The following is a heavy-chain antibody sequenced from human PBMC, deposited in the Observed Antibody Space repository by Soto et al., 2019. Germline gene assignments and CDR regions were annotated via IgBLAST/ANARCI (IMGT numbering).Heavy chain of an antibody. D-gene: IGHD3-22*01. CDR1: GFTFSNAW. Sequence: GGSLRLPCAASGFTFSNAWMSWVRQAPGKGLEWVGRIKGEADGGTTDYAAPVKGRITISRDHSKDTLYLQMNSLKTEDTAVYYCTTGLSNGYYNFDYWGQGTPVTVSS. V-gene: IGHV3-15*01. J-gene: IGHJ4*02. CDR3: TTGLSNGYYNFDY. CDR2: IKGEADGGTT.